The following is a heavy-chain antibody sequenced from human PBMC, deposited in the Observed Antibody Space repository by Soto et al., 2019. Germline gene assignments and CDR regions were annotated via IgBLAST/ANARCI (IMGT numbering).Heavy chain of an antibody. Sequence: EVQLVESGGGLVQPGGSLRLSCAASGFTFSSDWMHWVRQVPGKGLVWVSRINSDGSGTSYADSVKGRFTIPRDNAKKTRDLLMNRLRAEDTAVYYCARDQGGWGQGTLVTVSS. V-gene: IGHV3-74*01. D-gene: IGHD1-26*01. J-gene: IGHJ4*02. CDR1: GFTFSSDW. CDR3: ARDQGG. CDR2: INSDGSGT.